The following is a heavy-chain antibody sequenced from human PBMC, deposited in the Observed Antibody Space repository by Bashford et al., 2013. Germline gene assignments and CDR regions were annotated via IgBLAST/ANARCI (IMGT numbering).Heavy chain of an antibody. V-gene: IGHV3-23*01. Sequence: VRQAPGKGLEWVSGISGSGGSTYYADSVKGRFTISRDNSKNTLYLQMNSLRAEDTAVYYCAKGKIKLYYFDYWGQGTLVTVSS. CDR3: AKGKIKLYYFDY. D-gene: IGHD1-1*01. CDR2: ISGSGGST. J-gene: IGHJ4*02.